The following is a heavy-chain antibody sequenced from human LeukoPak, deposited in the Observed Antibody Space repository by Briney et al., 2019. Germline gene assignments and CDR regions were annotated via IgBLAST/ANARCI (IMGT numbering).Heavy chain of an antibody. CDR3: ARGTGSGYTDY. Sequence: PSETLSLTCTVSGGSISSYYWSWIRQPPGKGLEWIGYIYYSGSTNYNPSLKSRVTISVDTSKNQFSLKLGSVTAADTAVYYCARGTGSGYTDYWGQGTLVTVSS. CDR2: IYYSGST. CDR1: GGSISSYY. J-gene: IGHJ4*02. V-gene: IGHV4-59*01. D-gene: IGHD3-22*01.